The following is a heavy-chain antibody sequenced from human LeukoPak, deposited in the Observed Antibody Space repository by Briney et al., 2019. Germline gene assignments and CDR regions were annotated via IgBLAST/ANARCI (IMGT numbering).Heavy chain of an antibody. CDR3: VKYSSGWYYDY. V-gene: IGHV3-64D*09. CDR2: INVNGRST. J-gene: IGHJ4*02. Sequence: PGGSLRLSCSASGFTFSKYAMHWVRQAPGKGLEYVSAINVNGRSTYYADSVKGRFSISRDNSKNTLYLQMSSLRAEDTAVYYCVKYSSGWYYDYWGQGTLVTVSS. D-gene: IGHD6-19*01. CDR1: GFTFSKYA.